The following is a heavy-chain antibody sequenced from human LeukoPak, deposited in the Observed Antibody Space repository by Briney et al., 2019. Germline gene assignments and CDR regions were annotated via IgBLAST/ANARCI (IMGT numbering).Heavy chain of an antibody. CDR1: GYTFTSYY. D-gene: IGHD3-22*01. Sequence: ASVKVSCKASGYTFTSYYMHWVRQAPGQGLEWMGIINPSGGSTSYAQKFQGRVTMTRDTSTSTVYMELSSLRSEDTAMYYCARGPPGRVYDSSKRGLFDPWGQGTLVTVSS. CDR3: ARGPPGRVYDSSKRGLFDP. J-gene: IGHJ5*02. CDR2: INPSGGST. V-gene: IGHV1-46*01.